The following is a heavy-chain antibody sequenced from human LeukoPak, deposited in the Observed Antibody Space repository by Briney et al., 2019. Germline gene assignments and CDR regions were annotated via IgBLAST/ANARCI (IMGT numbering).Heavy chain of an antibody. V-gene: IGHV3-33*01. D-gene: IGHD4-17*01. Sequence: GGSLRLSCAASGFTFSSYGMHWVRQAPGKGLEWVAVIWYDGSNKYYADSVKGRFTISRDNSKNTLYLQMNSLRAEDTAVYYCARDWFDYGDYFSRAFDIWGQGTMVTVSS. CDR1: GFTFSSYG. CDR3: ARDWFDYGDYFSRAFDI. J-gene: IGHJ3*02. CDR2: IWYDGSNK.